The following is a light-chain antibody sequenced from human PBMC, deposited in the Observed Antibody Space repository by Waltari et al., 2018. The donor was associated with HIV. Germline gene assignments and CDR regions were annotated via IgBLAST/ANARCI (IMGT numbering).Light chain of an antibody. V-gene: IGLV2-8*01. CDR3: SSYAGSNNWV. J-gene: IGLJ3*02. CDR2: EVS. CDR1: SSDVGGYNY. Sequence: QSALTQPPSASGSPGQSVTISCTGTSSDVGGYNYVSWYQQHPDKAPQLMIYEVSQRPSGVPNRFSGSKSGNTASLTVSGLQTEDEANYYCSSYAGSNNWVFGGGTNLTVL.